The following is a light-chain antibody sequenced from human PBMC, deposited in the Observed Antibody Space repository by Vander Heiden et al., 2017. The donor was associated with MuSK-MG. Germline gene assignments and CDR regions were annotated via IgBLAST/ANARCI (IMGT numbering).Light chain of an antibody. CDR3: QLYGSSPPIT. CDR1: QSVSSSY. Sequence: EIVLTQSPGTLSLSPGERATLSCRASQSVSSSYLAWYQQKPGQAPRLLIYGASSRATGIPDRFGGSGSGTDFTLTISRLEPEDFAVYYCQLYGSSPPITFGQGTRLEIK. J-gene: IGKJ5*01. CDR2: GAS. V-gene: IGKV3-20*01.